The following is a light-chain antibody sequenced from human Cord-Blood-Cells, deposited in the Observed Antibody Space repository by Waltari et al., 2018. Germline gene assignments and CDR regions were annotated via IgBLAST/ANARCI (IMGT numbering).Light chain of an antibody. J-gene: IGKJ4*01. CDR2: GAS. CDR1: QRISSN. Sequence: EIVMTQSPATLSVSPGARASLSCRASQRISSNLAWYQQKPGQAPRLLIYGASTRATGSPARFSGSGSGTEFTLTISSLQSEDFAVYYCQQYNNWPPLTFGGGTKVEIK. V-gene: IGKV3-15*01. CDR3: QQYNNWPPLT.